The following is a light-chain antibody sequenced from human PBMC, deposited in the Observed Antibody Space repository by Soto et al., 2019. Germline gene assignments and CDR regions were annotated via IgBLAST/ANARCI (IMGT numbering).Light chain of an antibody. J-gene: IGLJ1*01. Sequence: QSVLTQPPSASGTPGQRVTISCSGSSSNIGSNTVDWYRQLPGTAPKLLIYSNNQRPSGVPDRFSGSKSGTSASLAISGLQSEDEVDYYCAAWDDSLNGYDFGTGTKLTVL. V-gene: IGLV1-44*01. CDR3: AAWDDSLNGYD. CDR2: SNN. CDR1: SSNIGSNT.